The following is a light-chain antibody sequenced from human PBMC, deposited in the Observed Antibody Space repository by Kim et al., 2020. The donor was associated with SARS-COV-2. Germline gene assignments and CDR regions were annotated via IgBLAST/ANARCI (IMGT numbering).Light chain of an antibody. CDR3: QQYGSSPRT. Sequence: LSPGERATLSCRASQRVSGSYLVWYQQKPGQAPRLLIYGASSRATGIPDRFSGSGSGTDFTLTISRLEPEDSAVYYCQQYGSSPRTFGQGTKLEI. CDR2: GAS. V-gene: IGKV3-20*01. CDR1: QRVSGSY. J-gene: IGKJ2*01.